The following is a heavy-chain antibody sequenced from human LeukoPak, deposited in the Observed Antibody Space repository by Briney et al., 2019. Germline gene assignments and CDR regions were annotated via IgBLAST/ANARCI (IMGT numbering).Heavy chain of an antibody. V-gene: IGHV3-11*01. D-gene: IGHD3-22*01. CDR2: ISSSGSTI. CDR1: GFTSSDYY. J-gene: IGHJ4*02. CDR3: ARDMGDDSSGYYPSLFFDY. Sequence: GGSLRLSCAASGFTSSDYYMSWIRQAPGKGLEWVSYISSSGSTIYYADSVKGRFTISRDNAKNSLYLQMNSLRAEDTAVYYCARDMGDDSSGYYPSLFFDYWGQGTLVTVSS.